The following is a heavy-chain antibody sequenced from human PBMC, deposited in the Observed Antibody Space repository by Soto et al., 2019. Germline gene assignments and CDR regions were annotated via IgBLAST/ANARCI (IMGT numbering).Heavy chain of an antibody. D-gene: IGHD3-10*01. J-gene: IGHJ4*02. V-gene: IGHV4-59*01. CDR2: VHHTGNT. Sequence: SETLSLTCTVSGDSIRDSFWSWVRQPPGKGLEWIGLVHHTGNTNYNPSLESRVTMLIDASANHFSLTLTSVTPADAAIYYFARWREDHVDHHFGHLFDSWGQGTLVTVSS. CDR3: ARWREDHVDHHFGHLFDS. CDR1: GDSIRDSF.